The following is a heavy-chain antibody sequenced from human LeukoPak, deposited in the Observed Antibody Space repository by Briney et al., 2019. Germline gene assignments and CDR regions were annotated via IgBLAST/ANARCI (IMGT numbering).Heavy chain of an antibody. D-gene: IGHD3-22*01. CDR2: ISSSSSYI. CDR3: ARGQIGALITLGDY. J-gene: IGHJ4*02. V-gene: IGHV3-21*01. Sequence: GGSLRLSCAASGFTFSSYSMNWVRQAPGKGLEWVSSISSSSSYIYYADSVKGRFTISRDNSKNTLYLQMNTERSEDTAIYFCARGQIGALITLGDYWGQGTLVTVSS. CDR1: GFTFSSYS.